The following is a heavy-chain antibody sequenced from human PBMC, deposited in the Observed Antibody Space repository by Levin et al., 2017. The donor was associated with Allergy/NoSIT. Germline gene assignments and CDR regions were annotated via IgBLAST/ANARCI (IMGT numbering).Heavy chain of an antibody. CDR3: AKGSLANFDY. Sequence: SCAASGFTFSSYAMSWVRQAPGKGLEWVSAISGSGGSTFYADSVKGRFTISRDNSKNTLYLQMNSLRAEDTAVYYCAKGSLANFDYWGQGTLVTVSS. V-gene: IGHV3-23*01. CDR2: ISGSGGST. J-gene: IGHJ4*02. CDR1: GFTFSSYA.